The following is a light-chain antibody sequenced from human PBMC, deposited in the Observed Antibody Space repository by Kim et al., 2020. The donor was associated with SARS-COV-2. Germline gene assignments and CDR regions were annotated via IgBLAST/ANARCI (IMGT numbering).Light chain of an antibody. J-gene: IGKJ1*01. CDR2: SAS. Sequence: EIVMTQSPATLSVSPGERATLSCRASQSVSSNLAWYQQKPGQAPRLLIYSASTRAFNIPARFSGSGSGTEFTLTISSLQSEDFGVYYCHQYNNWPSWTFGQGTKVDIK. V-gene: IGKV3-15*01. CDR3: HQYNNWPSWT. CDR1: QSVSSN.